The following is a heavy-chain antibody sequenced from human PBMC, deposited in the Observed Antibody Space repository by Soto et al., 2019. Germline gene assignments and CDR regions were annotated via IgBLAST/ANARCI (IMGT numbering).Heavy chain of an antibody. J-gene: IGHJ6*02. CDR3: AKGGVTRSYYYAMDV. D-gene: IGHD2-21*02. CDR1: GFTFSANA. CDR2: IGGSGSST. Sequence: EVQLLESGGVWVQPGGSRGLSCAASGFTFSANALTWFARPPGKGLEGVSAIGGSGSSTNYAESVKGRFTISRDNLKNTVDLQMNSLSAEDTAVYHCAKGGVTRSYYYAMDVWGQGTTVTVSS. V-gene: IGHV3-23*01.